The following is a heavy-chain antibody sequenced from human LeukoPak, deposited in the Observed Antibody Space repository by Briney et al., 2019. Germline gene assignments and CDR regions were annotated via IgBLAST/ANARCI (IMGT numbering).Heavy chain of an antibody. Sequence: GRSLRLSCAASGFTFSSYGMHWVRQAPGKGLEWVAVISYDGSNKYYAVSVKGRFTISRDNSKNTLYLQMNSLRAEDTAVYYCAKDRLIAPFDYWGQGTLVTVSS. CDR1: GFTFSSYG. V-gene: IGHV3-30*18. CDR3: AKDRLIAPFDY. J-gene: IGHJ4*02. D-gene: IGHD3-22*01. CDR2: ISYDGSNK.